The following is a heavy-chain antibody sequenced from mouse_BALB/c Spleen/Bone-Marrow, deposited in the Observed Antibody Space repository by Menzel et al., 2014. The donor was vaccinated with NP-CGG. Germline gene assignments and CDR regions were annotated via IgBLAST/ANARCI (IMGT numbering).Heavy chain of an antibody. J-gene: IGHJ4*01. V-gene: IGHV5-12-2*01. CDR3: ARHVGNPYAMDY. CDR2: ISNGGGST. D-gene: IGHD3-1*01. CDR1: GFTFSSYT. Sequence: EVKLMESGGGLVQPGGSLKLSCAASGFTFSSYTMSWVRQTPEKRLEWVAYISNGGGSTYYPDTVKGRFTISRDNAKNTLYLQMSSLKSEDTAMYYCARHVGNPYAMDYWGQETSVTVSS.